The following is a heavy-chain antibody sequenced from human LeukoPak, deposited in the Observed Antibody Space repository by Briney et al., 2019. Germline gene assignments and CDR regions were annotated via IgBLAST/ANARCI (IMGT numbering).Heavy chain of an antibody. CDR3: AHRRGYSFGFIDY. J-gene: IGHJ4*02. Sequence: SGPTLVNPTQTLTLTCTLSGFSLHTSGVSVVWIRQPPGKALEWLALIYWNDDKRYSPSLKSRLNINKDTSKSQVVLTVTNMDPVDTATYYCAHRRGYSFGFIDYWGQGALVTVSS. CDR1: GFSLHTSGVS. CDR2: IYWNDDK. D-gene: IGHD5-18*01. V-gene: IGHV2-5*01.